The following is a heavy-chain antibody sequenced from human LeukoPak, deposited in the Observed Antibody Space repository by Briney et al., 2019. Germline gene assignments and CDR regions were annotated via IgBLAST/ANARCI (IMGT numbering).Heavy chain of an antibody. V-gene: IGHV4-39*07. J-gene: IGHJ1*01. D-gene: IGHD3-22*01. CDR2: IYHSGST. CDR3: ARVVQSTDSSGFYLPEYFQH. Sequence: SETLSLTCTVSGGSISSGSYYWSWTRQPPGKGLEWIGSIYHSGSTYYNPSLKSRVTISVDTSKNQFSLKLRSVTAADTAVYYCARVVQSTDSSGFYLPEYFQHWGQGTLVTVSS. CDR1: GGSISSGSYY.